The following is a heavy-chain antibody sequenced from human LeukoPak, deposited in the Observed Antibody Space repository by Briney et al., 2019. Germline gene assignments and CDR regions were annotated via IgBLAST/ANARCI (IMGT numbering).Heavy chain of an antibody. D-gene: IGHD2-8*01. CDR2: IYHSGST. CDR1: GGSISSGGYY. Sequence: SETLSLTCTVSGGSISSGGYYWSWIRQPPGKGLEWIGYIYHSGSTYYNPSLKSRVTISVDRSKNQFSLKLSSVTAADTAVYYCARDPRSQWPYGMDVWGQGTTVTVSS. J-gene: IGHJ6*02. V-gene: IGHV4-30-2*01. CDR3: ARDPRSQWPYGMDV.